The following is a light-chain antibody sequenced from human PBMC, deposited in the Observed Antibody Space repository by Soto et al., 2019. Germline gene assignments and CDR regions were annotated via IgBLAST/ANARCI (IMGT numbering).Light chain of an antibody. V-gene: IGKV3-15*01. J-gene: IGKJ1*01. CDR2: GAS. CDR1: QSVSSN. Sequence: EIVMTQSPAAPSVSPGGRATLSCRASQSVSSNLAWYQQKPGQAPRLLIYGASTRATGIPARFSGRGSGTEFALTLSSLQSEDVAVYYCQQYHDWPGPFRLGTKVDI. CDR3: QQYHDWPGP.